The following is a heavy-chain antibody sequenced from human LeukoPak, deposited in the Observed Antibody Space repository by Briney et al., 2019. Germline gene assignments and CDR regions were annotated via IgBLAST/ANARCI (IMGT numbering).Heavy chain of an antibody. J-gene: IGHJ5*02. CDR2: IYSSGST. CDR1: GGAISSGVYY. D-gene: IGHD2-2*01. Sequence: PSETLSLTCTVSGGAISSGVYYWTWVRQHPGKGLEWIGCIYSSGSTYYNPSLKSRVSLSVDTAKNQFSLRLSSVTAADTAVYYCARAGTPVVPAANNWFDPWGQGTLVTVSS. V-gene: IGHV4-31*03. CDR3: ARAGTPVVPAANNWFDP.